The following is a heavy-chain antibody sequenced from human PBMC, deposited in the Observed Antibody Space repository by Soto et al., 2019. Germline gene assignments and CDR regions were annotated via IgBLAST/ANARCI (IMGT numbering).Heavy chain of an antibody. CDR3: AKDQPPQQGFGELVFHLYYYGMDV. CDR2: ISYDGSNK. CDR1: GFTFSSYG. D-gene: IGHD3-10*01. J-gene: IGHJ6*02. Sequence: GGSLRLSCAASGFTFSSYGMHWVRQAPGKGLEWVAVISYDGSNKYYADSVKGRFTISRDNSKNTLYLQMNSLRAEDTAVYYCAKDQPPQQGFGELVFHLYYYGMDVWGQETTVTVAS. V-gene: IGHV3-30*18.